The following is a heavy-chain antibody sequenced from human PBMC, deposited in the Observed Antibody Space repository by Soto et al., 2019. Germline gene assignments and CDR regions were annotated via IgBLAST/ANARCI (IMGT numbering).Heavy chain of an antibody. CDR1: GFTYSTYT. V-gene: IGHV3-30-3*01. CDR3: ARDGVSATEYTWYYCTYFDY. Sequence: SLRLSCAASGFTYSTYTMHWVRQAPGKGLEWVAVISYDGNNKFYADSVKGRFTISRDSTKQTLYLQMNSLRPDDTAMYYCARDGVSATEYTWYYCTYFDYWGQGALVTVSS. J-gene: IGHJ4*02. D-gene: IGHD3-10*01. CDR2: ISYDGNNK.